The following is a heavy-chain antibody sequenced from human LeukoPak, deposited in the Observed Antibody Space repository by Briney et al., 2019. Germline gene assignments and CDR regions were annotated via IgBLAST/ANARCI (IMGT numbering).Heavy chain of an antibody. CDR3: ARGPDSSGYYSAGMNFDY. CDR1: GASISSYN. Sequence: SETLSLTCTVSGASISSYNWNWIRQPPGKGLEWIGYIYYSGSTNYNPSLKSRVTISVDTSKNQFSLKLSSVTAADTAVYYCARGPDSSGYYSAGMNFDYWGQGTLVTVSS. V-gene: IGHV4-59*01. J-gene: IGHJ4*02. D-gene: IGHD3-22*01. CDR2: IYYSGST.